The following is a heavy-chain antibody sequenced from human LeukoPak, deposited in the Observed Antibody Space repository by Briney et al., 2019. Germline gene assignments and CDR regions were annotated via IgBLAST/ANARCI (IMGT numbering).Heavy chain of an antibody. J-gene: IGHJ4*02. Sequence: GGSLRLSCEASGFTFSSYAMSWVRQAPGKGLEWVSGISTNGGSTSYADSVKGRLTIPRDNPRNMLYMKMNSLRAEDTAVYYCSVMHRYYDGSGYWVQWGQGTLVTVSS. D-gene: IGHD3-22*01. V-gene: IGHV3-23*01. CDR2: ISTNGGST. CDR1: GFTFSSYA. CDR3: SVMHRYYDGSGYWVQ.